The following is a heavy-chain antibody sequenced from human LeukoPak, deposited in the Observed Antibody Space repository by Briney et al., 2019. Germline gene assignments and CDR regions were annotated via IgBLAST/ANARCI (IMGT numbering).Heavy chain of an antibody. CDR1: GFTFNTYA. D-gene: IGHD5-12*01. CDR2: IWYDGSDK. Sequence: PGGSLRLSCAASGFTFNTYAMHWVRQAPGKGLEWVAIIWYDGSDKYYGDSVRGRFTISRDNSKNTLYLQMNSLRAEDTAVYYCTREIIVATDAWYFDLWGRGTLVTVSS. V-gene: IGHV3-33*01. CDR3: TREIIVATDAWYFDL. J-gene: IGHJ2*01.